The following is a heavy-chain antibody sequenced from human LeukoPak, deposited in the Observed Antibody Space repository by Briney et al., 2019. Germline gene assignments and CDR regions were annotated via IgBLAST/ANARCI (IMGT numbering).Heavy chain of an antibody. J-gene: IGHJ6*03. D-gene: IGHD3-10*01. CDR2: ISGSGDIT. V-gene: IGHV3-23*01. CDR1: GFSFSSYA. Sequence: PGGSLTLSCVLSGFSFSSYATSWVRQAPGKGLEWVSAISGSGDITYFADSVQGRFTVSRDSSKSTVYLQMNSLRAEDTAVYYCAKDRIYGSGSPDHYMDVWGKGTTVTVSS. CDR3: AKDRIYGSGSPDHYMDV.